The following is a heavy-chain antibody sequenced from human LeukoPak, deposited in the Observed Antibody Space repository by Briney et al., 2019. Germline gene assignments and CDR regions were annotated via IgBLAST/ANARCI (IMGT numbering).Heavy chain of an antibody. Sequence: SVKVSCKASGGTFSSYAISWVRQAPGQGLEWMGGIIPIFGTANYAQKFQGRVTMTRDTSISTAYMELSRLRSDDTAVYYCARGEVVLLWFGDLDYWGQGTLVTVSS. CDR3: ARGEVVLLWFGDLDY. D-gene: IGHD3-10*01. CDR2: IIPIFGTA. CDR1: GGTFSSYA. J-gene: IGHJ4*02. V-gene: IGHV1-69*05.